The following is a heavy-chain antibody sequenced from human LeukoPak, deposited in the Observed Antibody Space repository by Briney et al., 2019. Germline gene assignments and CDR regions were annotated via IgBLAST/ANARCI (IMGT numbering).Heavy chain of an antibody. CDR3: ARDDLTAAGTGGFDY. J-gene: IGHJ4*02. CDR2: IKQDGSGE. Sequence: GGSLRLSCAASGFTFSSYWMSWVRQAAGKGLEWVANIKQDGSGEYYVDSVKGRFTISRDNAKNSLYLQMNSLRAEDTAVYYCARDDLTAAGTGGFDYWGQGTLVTVSS. V-gene: IGHV3-7*01. CDR1: GFTFSSYW. D-gene: IGHD6-13*01.